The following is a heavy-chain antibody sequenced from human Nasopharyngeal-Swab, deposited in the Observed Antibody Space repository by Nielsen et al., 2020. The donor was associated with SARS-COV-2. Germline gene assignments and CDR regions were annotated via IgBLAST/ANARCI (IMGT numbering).Heavy chain of an antibody. CDR2: INPSGGST. J-gene: IGHJ6*02. D-gene: IGHD3-16*01. CDR3: ASGGYGLYYYGMDV. Sequence: ASVKVSCKASGGTFSSYAISWVRQAPGQGLEWMGIINPSGGSTSYAQKFQGRVTMTRDTSTSTVYMELSSLRSEDTAVYYCASGGYGLYYYGMDVWGQGTTVTVSS. CDR1: GGTFSSYA. V-gene: IGHV1-46*01.